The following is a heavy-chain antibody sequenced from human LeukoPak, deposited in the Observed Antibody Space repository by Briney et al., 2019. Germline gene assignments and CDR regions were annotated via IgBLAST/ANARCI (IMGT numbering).Heavy chain of an antibody. CDR2: INPNSGGT. CDR1: GYTFTDYY. Sequence: GASVKVSCKASGYTFTDYYMHWVRQAPGQGLEWMGWINPNSGGTNYAQKFQGRVNMARDTSINTAHMELSRLTFDDTAVYYCARGDVLLTAILMEFWFDPWGQGTLVTVSS. D-gene: IGHD2-21*02. J-gene: IGHJ5*02. V-gene: IGHV1-2*02. CDR3: ARGDVLLTAILMEFWFDP.